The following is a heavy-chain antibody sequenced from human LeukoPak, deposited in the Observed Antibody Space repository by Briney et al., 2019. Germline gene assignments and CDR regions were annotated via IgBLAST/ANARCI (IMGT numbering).Heavy chain of an antibody. V-gene: IGHV4-31*03. Sequence: PSETLSLTCTVSGGSISSGGYYSSWIRQHPGKGLEWIGYIYYSGSTYYNPSLKSRVTISVDTSKNQFSLKLSSVTAADTAVYYCARGIAAAGMTFDYWGQGTLVTVSS. D-gene: IGHD6-13*01. CDR3: ARGIAAAGMTFDY. J-gene: IGHJ4*02. CDR1: GGSISSGGYY. CDR2: IYYSGST.